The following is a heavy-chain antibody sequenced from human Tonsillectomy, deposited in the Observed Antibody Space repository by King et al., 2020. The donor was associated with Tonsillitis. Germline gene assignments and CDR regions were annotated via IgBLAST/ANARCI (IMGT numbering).Heavy chain of an antibody. CDR1: GGTFSSYA. CDR3: ARGRLPRGDAFVT. J-gene: IGHJ3*02. V-gene: IGHV1-69*01. Sequence: QVQLVESGAEVKKPGSSVKVSCKASGGTFSSYAISWVRQAPGQGLEWMGGIIPIFGTANYAQKFQGRVTITADESTSTAYMELSSLRSEDTAVNYCARGRLPRGDAFVTGGQGTMVPVSS. CDR2: IIPIFGTA. D-gene: IGHD3-16*01.